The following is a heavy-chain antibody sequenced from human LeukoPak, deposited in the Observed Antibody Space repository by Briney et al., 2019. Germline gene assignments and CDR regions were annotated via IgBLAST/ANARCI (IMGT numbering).Heavy chain of an antibody. CDR1: GFTFSSYG. J-gene: IGHJ6*02. CDR2: ISYDGSNK. Sequence: GGSLRLSCAASGFTFSSYGMHWVRQAPGKGLEWVAVISYDGSNKYYADSVKGRFTISRDNSKNTLYLQMNSLRAEDTAVYYCARDLAPSGSPPYGMDVWGQGTTVTVSS. CDR3: ARDLAPSGSPPYGMDV. D-gene: IGHD3-10*01. V-gene: IGHV3-30*03.